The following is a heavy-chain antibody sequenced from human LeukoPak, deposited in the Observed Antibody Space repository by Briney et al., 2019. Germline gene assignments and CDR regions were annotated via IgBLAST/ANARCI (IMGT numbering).Heavy chain of an antibody. CDR2: IRGSGGTT. V-gene: IGHV3-23*01. Sequence: GGSLRLSCAASGFTFSSYAMYWVRQAPGKGLEWVSTIRGSGGTTYYADSVKGRFTISRDNSKNTLYLQMNSLRAEDTAVYYCAKDFDYGDYVYAFDIWGQGTMVTVSS. CDR1: GFTFSSYA. J-gene: IGHJ3*02. CDR3: AKDFDYGDYVYAFDI. D-gene: IGHD4-17*01.